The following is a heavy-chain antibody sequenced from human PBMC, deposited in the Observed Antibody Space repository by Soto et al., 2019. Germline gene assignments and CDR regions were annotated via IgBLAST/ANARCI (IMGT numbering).Heavy chain of an antibody. J-gene: IGHJ3*02. Sequence: ASVKVSCKASGYTFTSYYMHWVRQAPGQGLEWMGIINPSGGSTSYAQKFQGRVTMTRDTSTSTVYMELSSLRSEDTAVYYCARGRSGNKFVDAFDIWGQGTMVTVSS. CDR2: INPSGGST. CDR3: ARGRSGNKFVDAFDI. D-gene: IGHD2-15*01. V-gene: IGHV1-46*03. CDR1: GYTFTSYY.